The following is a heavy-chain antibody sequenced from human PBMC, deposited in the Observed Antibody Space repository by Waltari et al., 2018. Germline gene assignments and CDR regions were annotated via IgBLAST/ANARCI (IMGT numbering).Heavy chain of an antibody. Sequence: QLQESGPGLVKPSGTLSLTCAVSGDSMSRTYWWSWVRQPPGKGLEWIGQVHGSGRTNYNPSFASGVTVSLDTSTSQFSLKVTSAAAADTAVYYCARDRGRGLYLDSWGQGTLVTVSP. J-gene: IGHJ4*02. D-gene: IGHD2-15*01. CDR3: ARDRGRGLYLDS. CDR2: VHGSGRT. CDR1: GDSMSRTYW. V-gene: IGHV4-4*02.